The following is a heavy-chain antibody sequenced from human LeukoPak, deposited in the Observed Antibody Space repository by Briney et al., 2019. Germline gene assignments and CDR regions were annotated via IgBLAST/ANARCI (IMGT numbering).Heavy chain of an antibody. Sequence: ASVKVSCKASGYTFTGYYMHWVRQAPGQGLEWMGWINPNSGGTNYAQKFQGRVTMTRDTSISTAYMELSRLRSDDTAVYYCARARCFADYYYMDVWGKGTTVTVSS. J-gene: IGHJ6*03. CDR3: ARARCFADYYYMDV. CDR2: INPNSGGT. V-gene: IGHV1-2*02. D-gene: IGHD3-16*01. CDR1: GYTFTGYY.